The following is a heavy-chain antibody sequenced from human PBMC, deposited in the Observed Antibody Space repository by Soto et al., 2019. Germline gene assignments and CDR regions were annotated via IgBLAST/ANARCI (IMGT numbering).Heavy chain of an antibody. J-gene: IGHJ3*01. Sequence: EVQLLESGGGLVQPGGSLRLSCAASGSTFGNYAMTWVRQAPGKGLEGAPTISGSAGGTYYADSVKARFTISRDNSKSTLYLQMNSLRAEDTAIYYCAKDLQGGDFWSGYFSRDAFDFWGQGATVSVSS. D-gene: IGHD3-3*01. V-gene: IGHV3-23*01. CDR1: GSTFGNYA. CDR3: AKDLQGGDFWSGYFSRDAFDF. CDR2: ISGSAGGT.